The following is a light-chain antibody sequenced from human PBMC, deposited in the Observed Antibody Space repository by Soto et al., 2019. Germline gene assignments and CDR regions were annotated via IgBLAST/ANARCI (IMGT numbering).Light chain of an antibody. Sequence: DIQMTQSPSTLSASVEDRVTITCRASQSISSWLAWYQQKPGKAPKVLIYDASSLESGVPSRFSGSGSGTEFTLTISSLQPDDFATYYCQQYNSDSPGWTFGQGTKVDIK. CDR2: DAS. CDR3: QQYNSDSPGWT. V-gene: IGKV1-5*01. CDR1: QSISSW. J-gene: IGKJ1*01.